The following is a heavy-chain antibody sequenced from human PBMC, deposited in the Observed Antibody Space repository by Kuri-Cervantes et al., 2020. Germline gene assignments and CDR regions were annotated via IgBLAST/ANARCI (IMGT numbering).Heavy chain of an antibody. CDR2: MNPNSGNT. D-gene: IGHD6-19*01. J-gene: IGHJ4*02. V-gene: IGHV1-8*01. CDR1: GYTFTSYD. CDR3: ARDLNGSGWRVIDY. Sequence: ASVKVSCKASGYTFTSYDINWVRQATGQGPEWMGWMNPNSGNTGYVQKLQGRVTMTTDTSTSTAYMELRSLRSDDTAMYYCARDLNGSGWRVIDYWGQGTLVTVSS.